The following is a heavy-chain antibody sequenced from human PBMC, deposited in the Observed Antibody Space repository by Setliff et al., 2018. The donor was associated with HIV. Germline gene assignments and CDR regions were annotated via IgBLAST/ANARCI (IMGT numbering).Heavy chain of an antibody. CDR1: EFTFSSYA. J-gene: IGHJ3*01. CDR2: ISGSGGTK. Sequence: PGGSLRLSCVASEFTFSSYAMNWVRQAPGKGLEWVSTISGSGGTKYYADPVKGRFTISRDNSKNTLYLRMESLRAEDTAIYYCAKDSRRGDAYNVGVFDFWGQGTMVTVSS. V-gene: IGHV3-23*01. D-gene: IGHD3-10*01. CDR3: AKDSRRGDAYNVGVFDF.